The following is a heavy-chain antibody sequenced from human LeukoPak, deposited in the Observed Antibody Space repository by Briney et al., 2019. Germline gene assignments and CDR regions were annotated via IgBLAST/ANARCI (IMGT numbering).Heavy chain of an antibody. V-gene: IGHV1-69*05. Sequence: SVKVSCKASGGTFSSYAISWVRQAPGQGLEWMGRIIPIFGTANYAQKFQGRVTITTDESTSTAYMELSSLRAEDTAVYYCARGPPSDYDYVWGSYSSGAFDIWGQGTMVTVSS. CDR2: IIPIFGTA. D-gene: IGHD3-16*01. CDR1: GGTFSSYA. J-gene: IGHJ3*02. CDR3: ARGPPSDYDYVWGSYSSGAFDI.